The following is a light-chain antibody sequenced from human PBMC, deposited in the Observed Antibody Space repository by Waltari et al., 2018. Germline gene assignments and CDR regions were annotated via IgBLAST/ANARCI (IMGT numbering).Light chain of an antibody. CDR1: QNVDRE. J-gene: IGKJ2*01. CDR2: DVS. V-gene: IGKV3-11*01. CDR3: LQRYSWPRT. Sequence: VLTQSPATLSLSPGESATLSCRASQNVDRELAWYQHKPGQPPRLVIYDVSDRATGIPARVSGGGSGTDFTLSISRLEPEDLAVYYCLQRYSWPRTFGQGTKLE.